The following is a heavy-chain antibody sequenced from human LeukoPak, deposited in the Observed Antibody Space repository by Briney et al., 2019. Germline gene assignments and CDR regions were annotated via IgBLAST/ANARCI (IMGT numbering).Heavy chain of an antibody. V-gene: IGHV3-30*18. Sequence: PGGSLRLSCAASGITFRSYGMHWVRQAPGKGLEWVAVISYDGSHKYYADSVKGRSSISRDNSKNTLYLQVNSLRADDTAVYYCAKGARGDTVTSIVGLNWFDPWGQGTLVTVSS. CDR3: AKGARGDTVTSIVGLNWFDP. J-gene: IGHJ5*02. CDR2: ISYDGSHK. CDR1: GITFRSYG. D-gene: IGHD4-17*01.